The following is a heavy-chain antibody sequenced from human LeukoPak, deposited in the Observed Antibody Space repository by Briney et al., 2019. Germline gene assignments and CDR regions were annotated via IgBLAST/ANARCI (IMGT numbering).Heavy chain of an antibody. D-gene: IGHD4-17*01. CDR1: GFTGSSND. Sequence: GGSLRLSCAGSGFTGSSNDMSWVRQAQGKGLEWVSAISGSGGTTYYADSVKGRFTISRDNSKNTLYLQMNTLRAEDTPVYYCAKAPTVTTNYFDYRGQGPLLTVS. CDR3: AKAPTVTTNYFDY. J-gene: IGHJ4*02. CDR2: ISGSGGTT. V-gene: IGHV3-23*01.